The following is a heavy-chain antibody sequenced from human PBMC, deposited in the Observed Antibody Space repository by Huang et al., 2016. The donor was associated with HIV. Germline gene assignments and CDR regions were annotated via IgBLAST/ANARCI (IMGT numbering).Heavy chain of an antibody. CDR2: LIHRGLS. J-gene: IGHJ4*02. CDR3: ARPRMTATSSDSTWSFFDS. D-gene: IGHD2-21*02. CDR1: GGSLSDQY. V-gene: IGHV4-34*02. Sequence: QVQLQQWGAGLLKPSGALSLKCAVYGGSLSDQYWTWIRLSPGKRLEWIGELIHRGLSTYNPSLRRRVTMSVDLFKNQFSLNLTSLTAADTAVYYCARPRMTATSSDSTWSFFDSWGQGTLVIVSS.